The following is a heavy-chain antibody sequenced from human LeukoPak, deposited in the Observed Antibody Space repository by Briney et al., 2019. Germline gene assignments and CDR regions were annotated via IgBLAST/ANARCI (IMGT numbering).Heavy chain of an antibody. CDR3: ARESGHCSGDDCFYFFDL. Sequence: ASVKVSCKASGYTVTNYNISWVRQAPGPGLEWMGWINTYNGDTNYAQKLQGRVTMTTDTSTNTAYMDLRGLRSDDTAVYYCARESGHCSGDDCFYFFDLWGQGFLVTVSS. J-gene: IGHJ4*02. V-gene: IGHV1-18*01. D-gene: IGHD2-21*01. CDR2: INTYNGDT. CDR1: GYTVTNYN.